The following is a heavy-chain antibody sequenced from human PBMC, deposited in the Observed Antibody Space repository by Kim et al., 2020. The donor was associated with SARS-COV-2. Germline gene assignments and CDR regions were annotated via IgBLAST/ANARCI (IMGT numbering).Heavy chain of an antibody. J-gene: IGHJ3*02. CDR2: IWYDGSNK. D-gene: IGHD3-22*01. Sequence: GGSLRLSCAASGFTFSSYGMHWVRQAPGKGLEWVAVIWYDGSNKYYADSVKGRFTISRDNSKNTLYLQMNSLRAEDTAVYYCARVRQTYYYDSSGYLEAFDIWGQGTMVTVSS. V-gene: IGHV3-33*01. CDR3: ARVRQTYYYDSSGYLEAFDI. CDR1: GFTFSSYG.